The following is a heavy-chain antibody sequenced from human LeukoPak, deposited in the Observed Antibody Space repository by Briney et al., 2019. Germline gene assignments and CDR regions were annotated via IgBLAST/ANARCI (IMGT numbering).Heavy chain of an antibody. CDR3: TRVNLRGSQYNWFDP. J-gene: IGHJ5*02. V-gene: IGHV1-69*08. CDR2: ITPVIDSA. Sequence: SVKVSCKTSGGTFRSHIFSWVRQAPGQGLEWMGRITPVIDSAKYAQKFRDRLTITADTSTGTAYVELSSLTPDDTALYYCTRVNLRGSQYNWFDPWGQGTLVIVSS. D-gene: IGHD1-26*01. CDR1: GGTFRSHI.